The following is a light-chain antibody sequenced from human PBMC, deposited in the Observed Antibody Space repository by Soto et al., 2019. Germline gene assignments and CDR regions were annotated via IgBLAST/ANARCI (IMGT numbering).Light chain of an antibody. V-gene: IGKV4-1*01. J-gene: IGKJ1*01. CDR3: QQYLGIPRT. Sequence: DIVMTQSPDSLAVSLGERATINCKSSQSVLYSSNNKNYLAWYQQKPGQPPRMFIYWASTRESGVPDRFSGSGSGTDFTLTISSRQAADVAVYYCQQYLGIPRTFGQGTKVDIK. CDR1: QSVLYSSNNKNY. CDR2: WAS.